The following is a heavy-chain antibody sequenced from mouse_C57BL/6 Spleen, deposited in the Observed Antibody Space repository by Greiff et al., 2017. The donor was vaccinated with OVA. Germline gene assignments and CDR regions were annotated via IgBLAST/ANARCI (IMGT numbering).Heavy chain of an antibody. Sequence: EVKVVESGGDLVKPGGSLKLSCAASGFTFSSYGMSWVRQTPDKRLEWVATISSGGSYTYYPDSVKGRFTISRDNAKNTLYLQMSSLKSEDTAMYYCARRGGEDYWGQGTLVTVSA. CDR3: ARRGGEDY. V-gene: IGHV5-6*02. J-gene: IGHJ3*01. CDR1: GFTFSSYG. CDR2: ISSGGSYT.